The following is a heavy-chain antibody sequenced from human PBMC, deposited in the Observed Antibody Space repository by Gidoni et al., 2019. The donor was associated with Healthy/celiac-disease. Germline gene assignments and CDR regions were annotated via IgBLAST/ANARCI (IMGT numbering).Heavy chain of an antibody. Sequence: EVQLVESGGGLVQPGRSLRLSCAASGFTFDDYAMHWVRQAPGKGLEWVSGISWNSGSIGYADSVKGRFTISRDNDKNSRYLQMNSLRAEETALYYCAKDISFGGGNSDTDYYYGMDVWGQGTTVTVSS. CDR2: ISWNSGSI. CDR3: AKDISFGGGNSDTDYYYGMDV. V-gene: IGHV3-9*01. J-gene: IGHJ6*02. CDR1: GFTFDDYA. D-gene: IGHD2-21*02.